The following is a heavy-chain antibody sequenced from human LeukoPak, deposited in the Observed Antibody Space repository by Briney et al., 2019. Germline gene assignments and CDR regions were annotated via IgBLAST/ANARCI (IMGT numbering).Heavy chain of an antibody. V-gene: IGHV3-48*01. J-gene: IGHJ6*04. CDR2: ISSSSSTI. D-gene: IGHD3-10*02. CDR1: GFTFSSYG. Sequence: GGSLRLSCAASGFTFSSYGMTWVRQALGKGLEWVSYISSSSSTIYYADSVKGRFTISRDNAKNSLYLQLNSLRAEDTAVYYCAELGITMIGGVWGKGTTVTISS. CDR3: AELGITMIGGV.